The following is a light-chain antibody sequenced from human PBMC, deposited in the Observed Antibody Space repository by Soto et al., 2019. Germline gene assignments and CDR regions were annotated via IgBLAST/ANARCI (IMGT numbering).Light chain of an antibody. Sequence: DIQMTQSPSTLSASVGDRVTITCRASQSTSSWLAWYQQKPGKAPKLLIYKASSLESGVPSRFSGSGSGTEFTLTISSLQPDDFATYYCLQYNSYSETFGQGTKVEIK. J-gene: IGKJ1*01. CDR1: QSTSSW. CDR2: KAS. CDR3: LQYNSYSET. V-gene: IGKV1-5*03.